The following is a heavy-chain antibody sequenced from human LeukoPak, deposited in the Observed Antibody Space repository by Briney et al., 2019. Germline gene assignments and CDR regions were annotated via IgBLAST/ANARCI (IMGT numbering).Heavy chain of an antibody. CDR3: AREMYYDFWSGYYGEVNWFDP. V-gene: IGHV1-69*13. Sequence: ASVKVSCTASGGTFSSYAISWVRQAPGQGLEWMGGIIPIFGTANYAQKFQGRVTITADESTSTAYMELSSLRSEDTAVYYCAREMYYDFWSGYYGEVNWFDPWGQGTLVTVSS. J-gene: IGHJ5*02. D-gene: IGHD3-3*01. CDR1: GGTFSSYA. CDR2: IIPIFGTA.